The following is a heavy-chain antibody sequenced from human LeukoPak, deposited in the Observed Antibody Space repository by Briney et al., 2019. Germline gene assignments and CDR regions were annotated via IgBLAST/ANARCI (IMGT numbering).Heavy chain of an antibody. Sequence: GGSLRLSCAASGFTVSSNYMSWVRQAPGKGLEWVSAISGSGGSTYYADSVKGRFTISRDNAKNSLYLQMNSLRAEDTAVYYCARDESGSALDYWGQGTLVTVSS. D-gene: IGHD6-25*01. CDR1: GFTVSSNY. J-gene: IGHJ4*02. CDR3: ARDESGSALDY. V-gene: IGHV3-23*01. CDR2: ISGSGGST.